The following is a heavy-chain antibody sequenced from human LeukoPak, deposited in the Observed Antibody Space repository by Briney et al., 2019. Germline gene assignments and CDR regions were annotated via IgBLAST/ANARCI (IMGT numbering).Heavy chain of an antibody. CDR2: IDHSGST. V-gene: IGHV4-34*01. D-gene: IGHD5-12*01. CDR1: GGSFSDSY. Sequence: SETLSLTCAVYGGSFSDSYWTWIRQPPGKGLEWIGEIDHSGSTNYNPSLKSRVTISVDTSKNQFSLKLSSVTAADTAVYYCARGPRGYSGYGLLRFDYWGQGTLVSVSS. CDR3: ARGPRGYSGYGLLRFDY. J-gene: IGHJ4*02.